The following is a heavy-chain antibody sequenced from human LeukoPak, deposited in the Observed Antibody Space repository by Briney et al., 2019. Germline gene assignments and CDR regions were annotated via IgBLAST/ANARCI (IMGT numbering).Heavy chain of an antibody. D-gene: IGHD4-23*01. CDR2: INAGNGNT. CDR3: ATERGGNFYFDY. V-gene: IGHV1-3*01. J-gene: IGHJ4*02. Sequence: ASVKVSCKASGYTFTSYVMHWVRQAPGQRLECMGWINAGNGNTKYSQKFQGRVTITRDTSASTAYMELSSLRSEDTAVYYCATERGGNFYFDYWGQGILVTVSS. CDR1: GYTFTSYV.